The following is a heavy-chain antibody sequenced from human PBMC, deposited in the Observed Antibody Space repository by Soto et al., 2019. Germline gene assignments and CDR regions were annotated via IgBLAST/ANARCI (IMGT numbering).Heavy chain of an antibody. Sequence: PGGSLRLSCAASGFTFSSYGMHWVRQAPGKGLEWVAVVWLDGTNKFYADSVKGRFTISRDNSKSTLYLQVDSLRPEDAAVYYCARDPKTSGGQHWAFNYFDSWGQGTQVTVSS. CDR1: GFTFSSYG. V-gene: IGHV3-30*19. CDR2: VWLDGTNK. D-gene: IGHD7-27*01. CDR3: ARDPKTSGGQHWAFNYFDS. J-gene: IGHJ4*02.